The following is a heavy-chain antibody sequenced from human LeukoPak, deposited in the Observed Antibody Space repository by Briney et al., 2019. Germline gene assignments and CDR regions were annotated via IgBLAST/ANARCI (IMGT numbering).Heavy chain of an antibody. Sequence: SETLSLTCAVSGGSISNNNWWSWVRQPPGKGLEWIGEIFHSGGTNYNPSLKSRLTISVDTSKNQFSLKMSSVTAADTAVYYCASPYYYGSGSFDYWGQGTLVTVSS. CDR1: GGSISNNNW. J-gene: IGHJ4*02. V-gene: IGHV4-4*02. D-gene: IGHD3-10*01. CDR2: IFHSGGT. CDR3: ASPYYYGSGSFDY.